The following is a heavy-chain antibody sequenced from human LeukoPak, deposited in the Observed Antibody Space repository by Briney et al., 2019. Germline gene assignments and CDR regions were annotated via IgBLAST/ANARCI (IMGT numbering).Heavy chain of an antibody. J-gene: IGHJ4*02. CDR3: ARRVNSGNYYYFDY. D-gene: IGHD1-26*01. CDR2: IYPGDSDN. CDR1: GYAFASYW. Sequence: GESLKISCKGSGYAFASYWIAWVRQMPGKGLEWMGIIYPGDSDNRYSPSFQGQVTISADKSISTAYLQWSSLKASDTAMYYCARRVNSGNYYYFDYWGQGTLVTVSS. V-gene: IGHV5-51*01.